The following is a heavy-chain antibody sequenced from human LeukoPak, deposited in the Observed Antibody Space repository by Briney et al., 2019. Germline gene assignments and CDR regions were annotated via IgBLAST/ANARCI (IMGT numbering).Heavy chain of an antibody. CDR2: INWNGGST. CDR3: ARAHAGGSYSGYFDY. CDR1: GFTFDDYG. D-gene: IGHD1-26*01. Sequence: GGSLRLSCAASGFTFDDYGMSWVRQAPGKGLEWGSGINWNGGSTGYADSVKGRFTISRDNAKNSLYLQMNSLRAEDTALYYCARAHAGGSYSGYFDYWGQGTLATVSS. V-gene: IGHV3-20*04. J-gene: IGHJ4*02.